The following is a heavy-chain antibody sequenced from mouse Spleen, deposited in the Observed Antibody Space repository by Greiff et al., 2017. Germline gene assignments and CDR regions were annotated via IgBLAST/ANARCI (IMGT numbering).Heavy chain of an antibody. CDR2: IYPGDGDT. CDR1: GYTFTSYW. D-gene: IGHD1-2*01. V-gene: IGHV1-87*01. J-gene: IGHJ1*01. Sequence: QVQLKESGAELARPGASVKLSCKASGYTFTSYWMQWVKQRPGQGLEWIGAIYPGDGDTRYTQKFKGKATLTADKSSSTAYMQLSSLASEDSAVYYCARITTATGWYFDVWGAGTTVTVSS. CDR3: ARITTATGWYFDV.